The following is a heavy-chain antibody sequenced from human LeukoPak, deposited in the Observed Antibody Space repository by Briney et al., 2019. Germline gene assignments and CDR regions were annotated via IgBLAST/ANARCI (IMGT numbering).Heavy chain of an antibody. CDR2: IIPIFGTA. CDR3: AKDQGIAARPGDAFDI. D-gene: IGHD6-6*01. J-gene: IGHJ3*02. V-gene: IGHV1-69*05. CDR1: GGTFSSYA. Sequence: SVKVSCKASGGTFSSYAISWVRQAPGQGLEWMGGIIPIFGTANYAQKFQGRVTITTDESTSTAYMELSSLRAEDTAVYYCAKDQGIAARPGDAFDIWGQGTMVTVSS.